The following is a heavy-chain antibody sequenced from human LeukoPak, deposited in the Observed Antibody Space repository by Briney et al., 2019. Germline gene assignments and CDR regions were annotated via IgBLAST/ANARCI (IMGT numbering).Heavy chain of an antibody. V-gene: IGHV3-23*01. D-gene: IGHD3-9*01. CDR1: GFTFSSYA. CDR3: AKDFDWLPHQYYFDY. Sequence: GGSLRLSCAASGFTFSSYAMSWVRQAPGKGLEWVSAISGSGGSTYYADSVKGRFTISRDNSKNTLYLQMNSLRAEDTAVYNCAKDFDWLPHQYYFDYWGQGTLVTVSS. CDR2: ISGSGGST. J-gene: IGHJ4*02.